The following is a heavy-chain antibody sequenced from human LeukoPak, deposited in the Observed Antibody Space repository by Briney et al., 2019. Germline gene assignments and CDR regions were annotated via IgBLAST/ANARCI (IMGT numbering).Heavy chain of an antibody. Sequence: PGGSLRLSCAASGFTFSSYAMGWVRQAPGKGLEWVANIKQDGSEKYYVDSVKGRFTISRDNAKNSLYLQMNSLRAEDTAVYYCARDESTVTTTDPFYYYYYMDVWGKGTTVTVSS. J-gene: IGHJ6*03. CDR1: GFTFSSYA. V-gene: IGHV3-7*01. CDR2: IKQDGSEK. CDR3: ARDESTVTTTDPFYYYYYMDV. D-gene: IGHD4-17*01.